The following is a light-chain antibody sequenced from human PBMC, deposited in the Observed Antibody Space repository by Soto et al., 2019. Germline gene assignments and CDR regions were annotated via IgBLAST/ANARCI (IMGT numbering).Light chain of an antibody. CDR1: QTISSW. CDR3: QHYNSYSEA. V-gene: IGKV1-5*03. J-gene: IGKJ1*01. CDR2: KAP. Sequence: DIQMTQSPSTLSGSVGDRVTITCRASQTISSWLAWYQQKPGKAPKLLIYKAPTLKSGVPSRFSGSGSGTEFTLTISSLQPDDLATYYCQHYNSYSEAFGRGTKVDIK.